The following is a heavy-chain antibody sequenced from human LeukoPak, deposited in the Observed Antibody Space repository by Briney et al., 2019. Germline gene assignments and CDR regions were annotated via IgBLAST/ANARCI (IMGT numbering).Heavy chain of an antibody. CDR2: INTYYGNT. CDR1: GYTFTSYG. Sequence: ASVTVSCTASGYTFTSYGISWVRQAPGQGLEWMGWINTYYGNTNYAQKLQGRVTMTTDTSTSTAYMELRSLRSDDTAVYYCAREAHIVVVPAASYYYYYGMDVWGQGTTVTVSS. V-gene: IGHV1-18*01. D-gene: IGHD2-2*01. CDR3: AREAHIVVVPAASYYYYYGMDV. J-gene: IGHJ6*02.